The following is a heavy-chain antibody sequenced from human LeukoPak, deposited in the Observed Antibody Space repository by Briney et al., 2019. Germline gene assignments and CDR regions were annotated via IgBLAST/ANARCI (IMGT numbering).Heavy chain of an antibody. CDR2: IYYSGST. Sequence: SETLSLTCTVSGGSISSSSYYWGWIRQPPGKGLEWIGSIYYSGSTYYNPFLKSRVTISVDTSKNQFSLKLSSVTAAYTAVYYFARLSKGGGGFDYWGQGTLVTVSS. CDR1: GGSISSSSYY. J-gene: IGHJ4*02. CDR3: ARLSKGGGGFDY. D-gene: IGHD3-10*01. V-gene: IGHV4-39*01.